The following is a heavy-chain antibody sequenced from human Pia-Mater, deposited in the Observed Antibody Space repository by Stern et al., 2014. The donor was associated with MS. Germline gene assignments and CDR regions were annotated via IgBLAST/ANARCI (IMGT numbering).Heavy chain of an antibody. CDR1: GGTFSSYA. V-gene: IGHV1-69*01. D-gene: IGHD3-10*01. J-gene: IGHJ4*02. Sequence: VRLVESGAEVKKPGSSVKGSCKASGGTFSSYAISWVRQAPGQGLEWMGGIIPIFGTANYAQKFQGRVTITADESTSTAYMELSSLRSEDTAVYYCARGYYYGSGSYSYWGQGTLVTVSS. CDR3: ARGYYYGSGSYSY. CDR2: IIPIFGTA.